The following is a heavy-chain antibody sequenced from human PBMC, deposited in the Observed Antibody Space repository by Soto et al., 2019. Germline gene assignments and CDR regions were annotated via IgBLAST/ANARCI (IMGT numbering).Heavy chain of an antibody. Sequence: SETLSLTCAVYGGSFSGYYWSWIRQPPGKGLEWIGEINHSGSTNYNPSLKSRVTISVDTSKNQFSLKLSSVTAADTAVYYCARRENYDILTGYYTTPSFWGQGTLVTVSS. CDR2: INHSGST. CDR1: GGSFSGYY. V-gene: IGHV4-34*01. D-gene: IGHD3-9*01. J-gene: IGHJ4*02. CDR3: ARRENYDILTGYYTTPSF.